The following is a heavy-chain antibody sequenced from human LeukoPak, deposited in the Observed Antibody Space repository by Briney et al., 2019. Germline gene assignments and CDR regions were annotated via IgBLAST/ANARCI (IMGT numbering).Heavy chain of an antibody. CDR2: IYYSGST. J-gene: IGHJ2*01. Sequence: PSETLSLTCTVSGGSISSYYWSWIRQPPGKGLEWIGYIYYSGSTYYNPSLKSRVTISVDTSKNQFSLKLSSVTAADTAVYYCARGVSSGYYRPYFDLWGRGTLVTVSS. CDR3: ARGVSSGYYRPYFDL. CDR1: GGSISSYY. D-gene: IGHD3-22*01. V-gene: IGHV4-30-4*08.